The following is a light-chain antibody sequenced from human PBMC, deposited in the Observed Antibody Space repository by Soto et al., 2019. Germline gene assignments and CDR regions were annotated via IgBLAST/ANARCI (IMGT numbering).Light chain of an antibody. CDR3: QQYYSTPQT. CDR1: QSVLYSSNNENY. J-gene: IGKJ1*01. CDR2: WAS. V-gene: IGKV4-1*01. Sequence: DIVMTQSPDSLAVSLGERATINCKSSQSVLYSSNNENYLAWYQQKPGQPPKLLISWASTREFGVPDRFSGSGSGTEFTLTISTLQAEDVAVYYCQQYYSTPQTFGQGTKVEIK.